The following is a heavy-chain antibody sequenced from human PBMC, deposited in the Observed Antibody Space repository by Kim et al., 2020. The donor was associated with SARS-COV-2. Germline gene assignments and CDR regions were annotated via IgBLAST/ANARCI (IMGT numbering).Heavy chain of an antibody. V-gene: IGHV3-23*03. J-gene: IGHJ4*02. D-gene: IGHD3-22*01. CDR1: GFTFSSYA. CDR3: AKDFYDSSGYRGVDY. CDR2: IYSGGSST. Sequence: GGSLRLSCAASGFTFSSYAMSWVRQAPGKGLEWVSVIYSGGSSTYYADSVKGRFTISRDNSKNTLYLQMNSLRAEDTAVYYCAKDFYDSSGYRGVDYWGQGTLVTVSS.